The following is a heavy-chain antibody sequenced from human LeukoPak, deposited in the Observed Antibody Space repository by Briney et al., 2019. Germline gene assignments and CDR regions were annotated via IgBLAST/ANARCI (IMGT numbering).Heavy chain of an antibody. CDR2: INPNSGGT. D-gene: IGHD3-10*01. CDR1: GYTFTGYY. Sequence: ASVKVSCKASGYTFTGYYMHWVRQAPGQGLGWMGWINPNSGGTNYAQKFQGWVTMTRDTSISTAYMELSRLRSDDTAVYYCATHYGSGSYSGRGYYGMDVWGKGTTVTVSS. V-gene: IGHV1-2*04. CDR3: ATHYGSGSYSGRGYYGMDV. J-gene: IGHJ6*04.